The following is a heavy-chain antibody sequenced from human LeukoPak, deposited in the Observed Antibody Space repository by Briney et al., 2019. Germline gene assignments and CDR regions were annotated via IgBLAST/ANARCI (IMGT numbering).Heavy chain of an antibody. V-gene: IGHV4-30-2*01. CDR2: IYHSGST. Sequence: SETLSLTCTVSGGSISSGGYYWSWIRQPPGKGLEWIGYIYHSGSTYYNPSLKSRVTISVDTSKNQFSLKLSSVTAADTAVYYCARVRGPVGSSGWSKYNWFDPWGQGTLVTVSS. CDR3: ARVRGPVGSSGWSKYNWFDP. J-gene: IGHJ5*02. D-gene: IGHD6-19*01. CDR1: GGSISSGGYY.